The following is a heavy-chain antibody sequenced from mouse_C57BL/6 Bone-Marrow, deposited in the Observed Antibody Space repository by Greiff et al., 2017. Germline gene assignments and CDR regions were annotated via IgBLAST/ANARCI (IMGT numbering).Heavy chain of an antibody. CDR1: GYTFTSYW. J-gene: IGHJ2*01. Sequence: QVQLQQPGAELVKPGASVQMSCKASGYTFTSYWITWVKQRPGQGLEWIGDIYPGSGSTNYNEKFKSKATLTGYTSSSTAYMQLSSLPSEDSAVYYCATRGLLRFFDYCGQGTTLSVTS. D-gene: IGHD1-1*01. V-gene: IGHV1-55*01. CDR3: ATRGLLRFFDY. CDR2: IYPGSGST.